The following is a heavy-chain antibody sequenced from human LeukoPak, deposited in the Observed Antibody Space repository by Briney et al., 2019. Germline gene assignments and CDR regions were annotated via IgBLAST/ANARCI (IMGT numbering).Heavy chain of an antibody. CDR1: GGSISSYY. CDR2: IYTSGST. Sequence: SETLSLTCTVSGGSISSYYWSWIRQPAGKGLEWIGRIYTSGSTNYNPSLKSRVTMSVDTSKNQFSLKLSSVTAADTAVYYCAREGSYSTENWLDPWGQGTLVTVSS. V-gene: IGHV4-4*07. CDR3: AREGSYSTENWLDP. D-gene: IGHD6-13*01. J-gene: IGHJ5*02.